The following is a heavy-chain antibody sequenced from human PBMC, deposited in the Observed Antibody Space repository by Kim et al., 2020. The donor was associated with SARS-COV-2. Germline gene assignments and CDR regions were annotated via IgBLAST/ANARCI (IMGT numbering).Heavy chain of an antibody. J-gene: IGHJ3*02. Sequence: TTYFADYVKGRFTSSRDNSKNTLDLQMNSLRAEDTAVYYCARVKSNAFDIWGQGTMVTVSS. CDR2: TT. CDR3: ARVKSNAFDI. V-gene: IGHV3-53*01.